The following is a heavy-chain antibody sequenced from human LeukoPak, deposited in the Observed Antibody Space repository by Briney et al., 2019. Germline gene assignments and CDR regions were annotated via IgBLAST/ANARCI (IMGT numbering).Heavy chain of an antibody. CDR3: ARIKITPGGPFDP. J-gene: IGHJ5*02. Sequence: SETLSLTCTVSGYSISSGYYWGWIRQPPGKGLEWIGSIYHSGSTHYNPSLKSRLTISVDTSKNQFSLNLSSVTAADTAVYYCARIKITPGGPFDPWGQGTLVTVSS. V-gene: IGHV4-38-2*02. CDR1: GYSISSGYY. CDR2: IYHSGST. D-gene: IGHD2-8*02.